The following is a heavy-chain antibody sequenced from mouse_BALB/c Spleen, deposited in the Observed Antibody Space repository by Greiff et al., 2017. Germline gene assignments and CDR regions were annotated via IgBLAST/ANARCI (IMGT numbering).Heavy chain of an antibody. CDR3: AGMSLYAMDY. J-gene: IGHJ4*01. D-gene: IGHD2-10*02. Sequence: EVQLQQSGAELVKPGASVKLSCTASGFNIKDTYMHWVKQRPEQGLEWIGRIDPANGNTKYDPKFQGKATITADTSSNTAYLQLSSLTSEDTAVYYCAGMSLYAMDYWGQGTSVTVSS. CDR1: GFNIKDTY. CDR2: IDPANGNT. V-gene: IGHV14-3*02.